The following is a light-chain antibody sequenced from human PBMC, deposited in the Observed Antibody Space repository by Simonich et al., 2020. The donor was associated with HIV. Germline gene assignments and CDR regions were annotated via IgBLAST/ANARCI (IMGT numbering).Light chain of an antibody. CDR2: ANN. J-gene: IGLJ3*02. CDR3: QSYDTSTRV. Sequence: NFMLTQPHSVSESPGKTVTISCTRSSDSIASNYVQWYQQRPGSSPTTVIYANNQRPSGVPDRFSGSIDSSSNSASLTISGLKTEDEADYYCQSYDTSTRVFGGGTKLTVL. V-gene: IGLV6-57*01. CDR1: SDSIASNY.